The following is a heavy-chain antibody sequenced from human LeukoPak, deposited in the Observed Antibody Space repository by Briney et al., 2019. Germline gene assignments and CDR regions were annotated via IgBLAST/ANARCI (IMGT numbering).Heavy chain of an antibody. CDR2: ISSSSYI. J-gene: IGHJ4*02. CDR1: GFTFSSYS. CDR3: ARADTAMDFDY. Sequence: GGSLRLSCAASGFTFSSYSMNRVRQAPGKELEWVSSISSSSYIYYADSVKGRFTISRDNAKNSLYLQMNSLRAEDTAVYYCARADTAMDFDYWGQGTLVTVSS. D-gene: IGHD5-18*01. V-gene: IGHV3-21*01.